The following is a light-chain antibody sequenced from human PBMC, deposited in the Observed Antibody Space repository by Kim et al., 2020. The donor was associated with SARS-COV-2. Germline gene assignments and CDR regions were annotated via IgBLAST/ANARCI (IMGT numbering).Light chain of an antibody. V-gene: IGLV1-44*01. CDR1: SSNVGSNT. J-gene: IGLJ2*01. CDR3: AAWDDSLNGPV. CDR2: SNN. Sequence: GQRVTISCSGSSSNVGSNTVNWYQQHPGTAPKLLIHSNNQRPSGVPDRVSGSKSGTSATLAISGLQSEDEDDYYCAAWDDSLNGPVFGGGTQLTVL.